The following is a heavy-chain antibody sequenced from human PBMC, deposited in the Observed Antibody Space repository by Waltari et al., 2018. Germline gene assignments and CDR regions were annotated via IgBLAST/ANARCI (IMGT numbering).Heavy chain of an antibody. CDR2: IYHSGST. V-gene: IGHV4-38-2*01. CDR1: GYSTRRGYY. Sequence: QVKLQESGPGLAKPSETLSLTCVMSGYSTRRGYYGGGIRQPPGKGLERIGSIYHSGSTYDNPSLKSRVTISVDTSKNQFSLKLSSVTAADTAVYYCARHGTRITMTSSFDYWGQGTLVTVSS. D-gene: IGHD3-3*01. J-gene: IGHJ4*02. CDR3: ARHGTRITMTSSFDY.